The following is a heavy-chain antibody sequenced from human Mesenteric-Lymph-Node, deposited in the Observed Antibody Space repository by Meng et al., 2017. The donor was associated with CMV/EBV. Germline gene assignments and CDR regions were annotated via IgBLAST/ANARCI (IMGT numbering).Heavy chain of an antibody. CDR1: GFTFTSYG. D-gene: IGHD6-13*01. CDR3: AKDRGGSSWYYFDY. Sequence: GSLRLSCAASGFTFTSYGMHWVRQAPGMGLEWVAFIRYDGSIKYYADSVKGRFTISRDDSKNTLYLQMNSLRAEDTALYYCAKDRGGSSWYYFDYWGQGTLVTVSS. V-gene: IGHV3-30*02. CDR2: IRYDGSIK. J-gene: IGHJ4*02.